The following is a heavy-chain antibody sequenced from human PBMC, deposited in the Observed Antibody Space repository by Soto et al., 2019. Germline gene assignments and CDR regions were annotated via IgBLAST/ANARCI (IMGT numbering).Heavy chain of an antibody. D-gene: IGHD3-3*01. J-gene: IGHJ4*02. CDR2: ISGSGGST. Sequence: GGSLRLSCAASGFTFSSYAMSWVRQAPGKGLEWVSAISGSGGSTYYADSVKGRFTISRDNSKNTLYLQMNSLRAEDTAVYYCAKVPLAIRFLEWFPEYYFDYWGQGTLVTVSS. CDR3: AKVPLAIRFLEWFPEYYFDY. CDR1: GFTFSSYA. V-gene: IGHV3-23*01.